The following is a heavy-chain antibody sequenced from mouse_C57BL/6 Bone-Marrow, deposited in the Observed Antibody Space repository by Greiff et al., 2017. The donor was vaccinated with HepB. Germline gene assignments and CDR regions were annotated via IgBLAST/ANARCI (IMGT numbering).Heavy chain of an antibody. CDR2: ISSGSSTI. CDR3: ARGRKNGGYLYYFDY. Sequence: EVMLVESGGGLVKPGGSLKLSCAASGFTFSDYGMHWVRQAPEKGLEWVAYISSGSSTIYYADTVKGRFTISRDNAKNTLFLQMTSLRSEDTAMYYCARGRKNGGYLYYFDYWGQGTTLTVSS. D-gene: IGHD2-3*01. V-gene: IGHV5-17*01. CDR1: GFTFSDYG. J-gene: IGHJ2*01.